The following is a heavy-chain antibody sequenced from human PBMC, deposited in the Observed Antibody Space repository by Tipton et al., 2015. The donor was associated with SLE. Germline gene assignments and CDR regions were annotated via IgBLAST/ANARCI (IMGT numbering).Heavy chain of an antibody. Sequence: LRLSCTVYGGSFSGYYWSWIRQPPGKGLEWIGEINHSGSTNYNPSLKSRATISVDTSKKQFSLKLSSLTAADTAVYYCARVSKWLHGFDIWGQGTVVTVS. CDR2: INHSGST. D-gene: IGHD5-12*01. CDR3: ARVSKWLHGFDI. V-gene: IGHV4-34*01. J-gene: IGHJ3*02. CDR1: GGSFSGYY.